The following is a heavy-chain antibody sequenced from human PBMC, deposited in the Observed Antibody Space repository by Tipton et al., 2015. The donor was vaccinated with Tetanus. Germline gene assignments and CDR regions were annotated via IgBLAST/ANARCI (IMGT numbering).Heavy chain of an antibody. CDR3: ARDYGDYVGADY. Sequence: SLRLSCAASGFTFSSYGMHWVRQAPGKGLERVAVIWYDGSNKYYADSVKGRFTISRDNSKNTLYLQMNSLRAEDTAVYYCARDYGDYVGADYWGQGTLVTVSS. J-gene: IGHJ4*02. CDR2: IWYDGSNK. D-gene: IGHD4-17*01. V-gene: IGHV3-33*01. CDR1: GFTFSSYG.